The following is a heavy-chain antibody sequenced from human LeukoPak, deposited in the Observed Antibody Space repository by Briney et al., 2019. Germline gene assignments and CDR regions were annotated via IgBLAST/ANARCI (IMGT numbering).Heavy chain of an antibody. Sequence: PSETLSLTCAVYGGSFSGYSWSWIRQPPTKGLECIGEINHSGSTNYNPSLKSRVTISVDTSKNQFSLKLSSVTAADTAVYYCARGGVVPAAYDYWGQGTLVTVSS. CDR2: INHSGST. V-gene: IGHV4-34*01. D-gene: IGHD2-2*01. CDR3: ARGGVVPAAYDY. J-gene: IGHJ4*02. CDR1: GGSFSGYS.